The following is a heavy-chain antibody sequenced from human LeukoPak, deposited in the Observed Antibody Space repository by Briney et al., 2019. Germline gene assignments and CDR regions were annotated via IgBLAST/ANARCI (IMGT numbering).Heavy chain of an antibody. Sequence: GGSLRLSCAASGFIFSNYAMSWARQAPGKGLEWVSTISGSGGSANYADSVKGRFTVSRDNSKNTLYMQMNSLRVEDMAVYYCPRKYDSSGYYDHWGQGTLVTVSS. CDR1: GFIFSNYA. CDR3: PRKYDSSGYYDH. J-gene: IGHJ4*02. V-gene: IGHV3-23*01. D-gene: IGHD3-22*01. CDR2: ISGSGGSA.